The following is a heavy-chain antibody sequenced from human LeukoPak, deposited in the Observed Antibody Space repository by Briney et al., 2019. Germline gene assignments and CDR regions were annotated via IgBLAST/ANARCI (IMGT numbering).Heavy chain of an antibody. CDR1: GFIFSTYY. J-gene: IGHJ4*02. D-gene: IGHD2-2*01. Sequence: GGSLRLSCAASGFIFSTYYMTWVRQAPGKGLEWVAGIKQGGSENYYVDSVKGRFTISRDNSKNSLYLQMNSLRAEDTAVYFCARGRYCTTATCYVGVPFDYWGQGTLVTVSS. CDR2: IKQGGSEN. V-gene: IGHV3-7*04. CDR3: ARGRYCTTATCYVGVPFDY.